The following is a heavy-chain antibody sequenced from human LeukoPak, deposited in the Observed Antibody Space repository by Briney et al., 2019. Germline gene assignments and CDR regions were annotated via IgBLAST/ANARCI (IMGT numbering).Heavy chain of an antibody. D-gene: IGHD5-12*01. Sequence: PGGSLRLSCAASGFTFSSYGMSWVRQAPGKGLEWVSAISGSGGSTYYADSVKGRFTISRDNSKNTLYLQMNSLRAEDTAVYYCAKLQHGVATGAPFDYWGQGTLVTVSS. J-gene: IGHJ4*02. V-gene: IGHV3-23*01. CDR2: ISGSGGST. CDR3: AKLQHGVATGAPFDY. CDR1: GFTFSSYG.